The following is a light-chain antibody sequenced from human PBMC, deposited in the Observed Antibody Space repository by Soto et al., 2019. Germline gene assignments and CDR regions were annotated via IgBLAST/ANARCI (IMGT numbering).Light chain of an antibody. V-gene: IGKV3-20*01. Sequence: EIVLTQSPGTLSLSPGERATLSCRARQSVSSSYLAWYQQKPGQAPRLLIYGASSRATGIPDRFSGSGSGTDFTLTISRLEPEDFAGYYCQQYGSSPTFGQGTKVEIK. CDR2: GAS. CDR1: QSVSSSY. J-gene: IGKJ1*01. CDR3: QQYGSSPT.